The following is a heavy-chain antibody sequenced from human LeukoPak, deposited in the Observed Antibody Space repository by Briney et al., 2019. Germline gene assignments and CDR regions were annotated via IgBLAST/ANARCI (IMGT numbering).Heavy chain of an antibody. CDR3: TRREYNDYWTAFPF. CDR1: GYIFSNYW. D-gene: IGHD2/OR15-2a*01. J-gene: IGHJ4*02. V-gene: IGHV5-51*01. Sequence: GESLKISCKTSGYIFSNYWIAWVRQPPGKGLEWMGIIYPHDFNVKYSPSFQGHVTISVDKSVSTAYLQWNTLKASDTATYFCTRREYNDYWTAFPFWGQGTEVAVSS. CDR2: IYPHDFNV.